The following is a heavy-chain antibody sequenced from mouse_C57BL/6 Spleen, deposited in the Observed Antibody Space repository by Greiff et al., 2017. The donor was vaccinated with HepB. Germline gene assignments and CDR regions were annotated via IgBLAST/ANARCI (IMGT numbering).Heavy chain of an antibody. J-gene: IGHJ1*03. CDR3: ARLLSRSSLFDV. CDR2: IYPGSGNT. D-gene: IGHD1-1*01. CDR1: GYTFTDYY. Sequence: QVQLQQSGAELVRPGASVKLSCKASGYTFTDYYINWVKQRPGQGLEWIARIYPGSGNTYYNEKFKGKATLTAEKSSSTAYMQLSSLTSEDSAVYFCARLLSRSSLFDVWGTGTTVTVSS. V-gene: IGHV1-76*01.